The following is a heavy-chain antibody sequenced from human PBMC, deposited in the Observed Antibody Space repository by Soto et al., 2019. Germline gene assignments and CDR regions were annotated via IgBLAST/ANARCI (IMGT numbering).Heavy chain of an antibody. V-gene: IGHV4-30-4*01. Sequence: ILSLTCTVDRGSIESCDSYWGWFRQPPGMGLESIAYIYDSGTTYFNPSLKSRVTISVDTSKRQFSLRLSSVTAAETAVYYGARVGGGPRAYIYVMDIWGQGTTVTVSS. D-gene: IGHD2-15*01. J-gene: IGHJ6*02. CDR2: IYDSGTT. CDR1: RGSIESCDSY. CDR3: ARVGGGPRAYIYVMDI.